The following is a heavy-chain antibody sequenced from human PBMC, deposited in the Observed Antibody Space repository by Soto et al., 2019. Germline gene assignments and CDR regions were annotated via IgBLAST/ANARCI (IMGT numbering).Heavy chain of an antibody. CDR2: INRDGSTK. J-gene: IGHJ6*02. CDR1: GFTFSSCW. CDR3: ARDGPDYYGSGSHKEYYYYYGMDV. V-gene: IGHV3-74*03. D-gene: IGHD3-10*01. Sequence: HPGGSLRLSCAASGFTFSSCWMNWVRQAPGEGLVWVARINRDGSTKTYADSVKGRFTISRDNSKNTLYLQMNSLRAEDTAVYYCARDGPDYYGSGSHKEYYYYYGMDVWGQGTTVTVSS.